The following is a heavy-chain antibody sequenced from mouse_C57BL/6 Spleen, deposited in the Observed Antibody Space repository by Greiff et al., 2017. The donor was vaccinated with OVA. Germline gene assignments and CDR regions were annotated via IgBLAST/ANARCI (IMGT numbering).Heavy chain of an antibody. D-gene: IGHD2-14*01. CDR1: GYSFTGYY. V-gene: IGHV1-42*01. CDR2: INPSTGGT. Sequence: LVESGPELVKPGASVKISCKASGYSFTGYYMNWVKQSPEKSLEWIGEINPSTGGTTYNQKFKAKATLTVDKSSSTAYMQLKSLTSEDSAVYYCARQGYSDDWGQGTTLTVSS. J-gene: IGHJ2*01. CDR3: ARQGYSDD.